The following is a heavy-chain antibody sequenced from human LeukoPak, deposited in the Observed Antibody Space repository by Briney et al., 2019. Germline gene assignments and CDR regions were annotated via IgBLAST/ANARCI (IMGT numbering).Heavy chain of an antibody. CDR1: GGSISSDY. Sequence: SETLSLTCTVSGGSISSDYWSWIRQPPGKGLEWIGEINHSGSTNYNPSLKSRVTISVDTSKNQFSLKLSSVTAADTAVYYCARPAYGGYFDYWGQGTLVTVSS. CDR2: INHSGST. J-gene: IGHJ4*02. CDR3: ARPAYGGYFDY. V-gene: IGHV4-34*01. D-gene: IGHD4-23*01.